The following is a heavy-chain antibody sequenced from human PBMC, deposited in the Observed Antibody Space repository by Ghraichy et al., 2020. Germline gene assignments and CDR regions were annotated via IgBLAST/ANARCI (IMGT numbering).Heavy chain of an antibody. CDR3: ATLRTTVGYYFDY. J-gene: IGHJ4*02. Sequence: SQTLSLTCAVYGGSFSGYYWSWIRQPPGKGLEWIGEINHSGSTNYNPSLKSRVTISVDTSKNQFSLKLTSVTAADTAVYYCATLRTTVGYYFDYWGQGTLVTVSS. CDR2: INHSGST. D-gene: IGHD4-23*01. CDR1: GGSFSGYY. V-gene: IGHV4-34*01.